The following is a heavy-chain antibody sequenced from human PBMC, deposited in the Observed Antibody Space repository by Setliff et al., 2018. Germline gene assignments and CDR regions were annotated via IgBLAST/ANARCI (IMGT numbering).Heavy chain of an antibody. CDR1: GGSISSSSYY. CDR3: ARGRIAAALYYFDY. V-gene: IGHV4-39*07. D-gene: IGHD6-13*01. CDR2: IYYSGST. J-gene: IGHJ4*02. Sequence: SETLSLTCTVSGGSISSSSYYWGWIRQPPGKGLEWIGSIYYSGSTYYNPSLKSRVTISVDTSKNQFSLKLSSVTAADTAVYYCARGRIAAALYYFDYWGQGTLVTVSS.